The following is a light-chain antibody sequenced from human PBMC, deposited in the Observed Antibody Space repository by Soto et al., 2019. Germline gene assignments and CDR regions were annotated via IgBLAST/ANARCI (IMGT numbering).Light chain of an antibody. CDR2: DTF. CDR3: QQRADWPWT. Sequence: IVLTQSPATLSFSPGERATLSCRASQNIAIYLAWYQQKSGQSPRLLIYDTFNRAPGIPDRFSGSGSGTDFTLTISSLEPEDFAVYYCQQRADWPWTFVQGTTVEIK. V-gene: IGKV3-11*01. CDR1: QNIAIY. J-gene: IGKJ1*01.